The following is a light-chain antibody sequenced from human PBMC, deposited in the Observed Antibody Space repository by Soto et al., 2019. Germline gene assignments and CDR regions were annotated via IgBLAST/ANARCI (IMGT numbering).Light chain of an antibody. V-gene: IGKV3-11*01. CDR2: DAS. CDR1: QSVSTY. CDR3: QQRSIWLT. Sequence: EIVLTQSPATLSLSPGERATLSCRASQSVSTYLAWYQQKPGQAPRLLIYDASTRATDIPARFSGSGSGTDFTLTISNLEPEDFAVYYCQQRSIWLTFGGGTKVDIK. J-gene: IGKJ4*01.